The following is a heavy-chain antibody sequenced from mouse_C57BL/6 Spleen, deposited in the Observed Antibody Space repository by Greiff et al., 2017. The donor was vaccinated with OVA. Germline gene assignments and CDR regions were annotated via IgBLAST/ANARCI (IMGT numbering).Heavy chain of an antibody. V-gene: IGHV3-6*01. CDR2: ISYDGSN. CDR1: GYSITSGYY. Sequence: ESGPGLVKPSQSLSLTCSVTGYSITSGYYWNWIRQFPGNKLEWMGYISYDGSNNYNPSLKNRISITRDTSKNQFFLKLNSVTTEDTATYYCARGASFYDGYPWGQGTTLTVSS. CDR3: ARGASFYDGYP. J-gene: IGHJ2*01. D-gene: IGHD2-3*01.